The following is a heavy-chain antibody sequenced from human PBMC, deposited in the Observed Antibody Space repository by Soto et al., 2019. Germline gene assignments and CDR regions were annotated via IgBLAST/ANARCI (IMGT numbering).Heavy chain of an antibody. CDR1: GGTFSSYT. CDR3: ARGTKSRDFLSGCYLDY. CDR2: IIPILGIA. D-gene: IGHD3-3*01. Sequence: QVQLVQSGAEVKKPGSSVKVSCKASGGTFSSYTISWVRQAPGKGLEWMGRIIPILGIANYEQKFQGRVTITADKSTSTAYMERSRLGSEDTAVYYCARGTKSRDFLSGCYLDYWGQGTLVTVSS. J-gene: IGHJ4*02. V-gene: IGHV1-69*02.